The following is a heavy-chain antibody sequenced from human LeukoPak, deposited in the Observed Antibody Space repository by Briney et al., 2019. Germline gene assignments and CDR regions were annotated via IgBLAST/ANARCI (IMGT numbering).Heavy chain of an antibody. CDR2: ISAYNGDT. CDR1: GYTFTSYG. CDR3: ARDQGYYDTSGYDY. J-gene: IGHJ4*02. D-gene: IGHD3-22*01. V-gene: IGHV1-18*01. Sequence: GASVKVSCKASGYTFTSYGISWVRQAPGQGLEWMGWISAYNGDTNYAQKVQGRVTMTTDTSTSTAYMELRSLRSDDTAVYYCARDQGYYDTSGYDYWGQGTLVTVSS.